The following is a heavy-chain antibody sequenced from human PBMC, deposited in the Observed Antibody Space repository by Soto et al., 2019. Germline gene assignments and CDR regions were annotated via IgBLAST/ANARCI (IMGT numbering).Heavy chain of an antibody. Sequence: PSETLSLTCAVYGGSFSGYYWSWIRQPPGKGLEWIGEINHSGSTNYNPSLKSRVTISVDTSKNQFSLKLSFVTAADTAVYYCARGRRIRLELRHYFDYWGQGTLVTVSS. CDR3: ARGRRIRLELRHYFDY. V-gene: IGHV4-34*01. CDR1: GGSFSGYY. CDR2: INHSGST. J-gene: IGHJ4*02. D-gene: IGHD1-7*01.